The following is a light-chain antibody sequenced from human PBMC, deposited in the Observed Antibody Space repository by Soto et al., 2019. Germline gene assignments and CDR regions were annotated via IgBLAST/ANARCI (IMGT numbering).Light chain of an antibody. CDR3: QQYGSSSWT. CDR1: QSVSSSY. J-gene: IGKJ1*01. V-gene: IGKV3-20*01. CDR2: GAS. Sequence: EIVLTQSPGTLSLSPGERATLSCRVSQSVSSSYLAWYQQKPGQAPRLLMYGASSRATGIPDRFSGSGSGTDFTLTISRLEPEDFAVYYCQQYGSSSWTFGQGTKVEVK.